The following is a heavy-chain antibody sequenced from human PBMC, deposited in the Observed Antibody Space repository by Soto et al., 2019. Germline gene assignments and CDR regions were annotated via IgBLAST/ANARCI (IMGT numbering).Heavy chain of an antibody. V-gene: IGHV3-72*01. CDR1: GFSFSSYS. CDR3: GRVGDYNFWSGPDY. CDR2: TRNKTNRYTT. J-gene: IGHJ4*02. D-gene: IGHD3-3*01. Sequence: PGGSLRLSCAASGFSFSSYSMNWVRQAPGKGLEWVARTRNKTNRYTTEYAASVKGRFTISRDDSKNSLYLQMSSLQTEDTAVYYCGRVGDYNFWSGPDYWGQGTLVTVSS.